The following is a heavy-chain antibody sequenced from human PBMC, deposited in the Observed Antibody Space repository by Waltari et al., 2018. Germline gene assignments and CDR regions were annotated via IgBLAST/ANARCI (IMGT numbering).Heavy chain of an antibody. CDR3: AREGGNADAFDI. J-gene: IGHJ3*02. V-gene: IGHV1-2*02. CDR2: INPNRGGT. D-gene: IGHD2-15*01. CDR1: GYTFTGYY. Sequence: QVQLVQSGAEVKKPGASVKVSCKASGYTFTGYYMHWVRQAPGQGLEWMGWINPNRGGTNYAQKFQGRVTMTRDTSISTAYMELSRLRSDDTAVYYCAREGGNADAFDIWGQGTMVTVSS.